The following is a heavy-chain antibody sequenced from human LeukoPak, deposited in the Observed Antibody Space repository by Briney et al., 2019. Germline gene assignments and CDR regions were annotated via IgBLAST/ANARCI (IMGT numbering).Heavy chain of an antibody. D-gene: IGHD3-10*01. J-gene: IGHJ3*02. CDR2: IYYSGTT. CDR1: GASISSSGHF. Sequence: SETLSLTCSVSGASISSSGHFWGWIRQPPGKGLEWIGSIYYSGTTHYHPSLKSRVTISVDTTKNQFSLKLTSVTAADTAVFYCVRDNTDFRGVFRTSQKIDVFDIWGQGTVVTVSS. CDR3: VRDNTDFRGVFRTSQKIDVFDI. V-gene: IGHV4-39*02.